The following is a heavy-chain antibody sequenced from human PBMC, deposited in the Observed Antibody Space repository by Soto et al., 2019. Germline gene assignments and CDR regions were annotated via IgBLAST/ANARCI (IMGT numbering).Heavy chain of an antibody. CDR3: ITKLRWSGELSSTDY. Sequence: EAQLVESGGGLVEPGGSLRLSCTASGFTFTNAWMSWVRQAPGKGLEWVGRIKSKTDGGTTDYAAPVKGRLTISRDDSKNTLYLQMNSLKSEDTAVYHCITKLRWSGELSSTDYWGQVTLLTVSS. CDR1: GFTFTNAW. V-gene: IGHV3-15*01. J-gene: IGHJ4*02. CDR2: IKSKTDGGTT. D-gene: IGHD3-10*01.